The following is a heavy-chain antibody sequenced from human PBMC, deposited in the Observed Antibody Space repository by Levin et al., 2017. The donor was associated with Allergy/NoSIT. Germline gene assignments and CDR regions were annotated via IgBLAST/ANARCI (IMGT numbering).Heavy chain of an antibody. CDR2: IYYSGST. V-gene: IGHV4-59*01. Sequence: SQTLSLTCTVSGGSIRSYYWSWIRQPPGKGLEWIGYIYYSGSTNYNPSLKSRVTISVDTSKNQFSLKLSSVTAADTAVYYCARVQLGDDAFDIWGQGTMVTVSS. CDR3: ARVQLGDDAFDI. J-gene: IGHJ3*02. CDR1: GGSIRSYY. D-gene: IGHD3-16*01.